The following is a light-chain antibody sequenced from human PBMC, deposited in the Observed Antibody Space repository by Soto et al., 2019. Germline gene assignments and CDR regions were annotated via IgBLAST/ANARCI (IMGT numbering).Light chain of an antibody. CDR1: QSIHTS. Sequence: EIVLTQSPGTLSLSPGERATLSCSASQSIHTSLAWYQQKSGKPPRLVIYDSTLRANGVPDRFGGSRSGTEFTLTINSLEPEDFAVYYCQQRNVWPPITFGQGTRLEIK. V-gene: IGKV3-11*01. J-gene: IGKJ5*01. CDR3: QQRNVWPPIT. CDR2: DST.